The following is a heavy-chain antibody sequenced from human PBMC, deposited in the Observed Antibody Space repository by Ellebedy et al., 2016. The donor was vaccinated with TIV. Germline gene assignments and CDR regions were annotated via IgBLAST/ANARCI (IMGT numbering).Heavy chain of an antibody. Sequence: MPSETLSLTCTVSSGSISSYYWSWIRQSPGKGLQWIGYVSHGGGTNYNPSLKSRVTMSLDTSKKQFSLKLTSVTAADTAVYYCARVSTAMANYYYYGMDVWGQGTTVTVSS. CDR1: SGSISSYY. J-gene: IGHJ6*02. CDR2: VSHGGGT. V-gene: IGHV4-59*01. D-gene: IGHD5-18*01. CDR3: ARVSTAMANYYYYGMDV.